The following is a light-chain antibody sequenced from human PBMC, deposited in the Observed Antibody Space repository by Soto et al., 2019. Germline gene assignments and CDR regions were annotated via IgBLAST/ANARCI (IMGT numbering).Light chain of an antibody. V-gene: IGKV3-20*01. CDR3: QQYRSSPVT. Sequence: EIVLTQSPGTLSLSPGERATLSYRASQSVSSSYLAWYQQKPGQAPRLLIYGASNRATGIPDRFSGSGSGTDFTLTISRLEPEDFAVYYCQQYRSSPVTFGAGTKVEIK. CDR2: GAS. CDR1: QSVSSSY. J-gene: IGKJ4*01.